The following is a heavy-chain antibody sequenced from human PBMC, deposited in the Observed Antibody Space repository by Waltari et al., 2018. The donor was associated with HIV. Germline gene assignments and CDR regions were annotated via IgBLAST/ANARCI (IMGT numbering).Heavy chain of an antibody. CDR2: VIPMSGTT. Sequence: QVQLVQSGAEVRPPGSSVKVSCKASGGSFTSYSINWVRQAPGQGLEWMGRVIPMSGTTNKAQKFQGRVTITADKSTTTSYMELTSLRTEDTAVYYCASARETMGVDFDFWGQGTLVTVSS. V-gene: IGHV1-69*08. D-gene: IGHD3-10*01. CDR3: ASARETMGVDFDF. CDR1: GGSFTSYS. J-gene: IGHJ4*02.